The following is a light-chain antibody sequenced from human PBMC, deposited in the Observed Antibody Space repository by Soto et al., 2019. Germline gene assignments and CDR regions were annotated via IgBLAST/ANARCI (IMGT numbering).Light chain of an antibody. V-gene: IGLV2-14*01. J-gene: IGLJ3*02. CDR1: SSNIGNNY. Sequence: QSVLTQSPSVSAAPGQKVTISCSGSSSNIGNNYVSWYQQLPGTAPKLMIYEVSNRPSGVSNRFSGSKSGNTASLTISGLQAEDEADYYCSSYTSSSSWVFGGGTKLTVL. CDR3: SSYTSSSSWV. CDR2: EVS.